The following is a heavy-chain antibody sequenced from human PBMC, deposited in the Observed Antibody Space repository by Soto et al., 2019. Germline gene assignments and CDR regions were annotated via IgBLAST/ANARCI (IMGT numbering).Heavy chain of an antibody. J-gene: IGHJ4*02. V-gene: IGHV4-30-2*01. CDR3: ARGGGYDSFDY. Sequence: PSETLSLTCTVSGDSVSSVGFHWAWLRRPPGKGLEWIGYISHLESTYFHPSFKSRLTMSIDRTRNQFSLKLSSVTAADMAVYYCARGGGYDSFDYWGQGVLVTVSS. CDR2: ISHLEST. CDR1: GDSVSSVGFH. D-gene: IGHD5-12*01.